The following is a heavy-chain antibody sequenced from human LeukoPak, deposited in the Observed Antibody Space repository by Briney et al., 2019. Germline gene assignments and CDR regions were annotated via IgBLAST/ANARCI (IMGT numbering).Heavy chain of an antibody. CDR3: ARSKYYYDSSGSDV. CDR2: IYYSGST. J-gene: IGHJ6*02. CDR1: GGSISSSSYY. V-gene: IGHV4-39*07. D-gene: IGHD3-22*01. Sequence: PSETLSLTCTVSGGSISSSSYYWGWIRQPPGKGLEWIGSIYYSGSTYYNPSLKSRVTISVDTSKNQFSLKLSSVTAADTAVYYCARSKYYYDSSGSDVWGQGTTVTVSS.